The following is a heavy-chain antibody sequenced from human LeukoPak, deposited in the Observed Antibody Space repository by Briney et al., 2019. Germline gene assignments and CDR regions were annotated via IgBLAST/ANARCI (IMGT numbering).Heavy chain of an antibody. Sequence: PGGSLRLSCAASGFTFRNYVIHWVRQAPGKGLEWVAVTSSDLNVKLYADSVKGRFTISRDNSRSTLYLQMNSLRHEDTAIYYCAREGYYGSGSPPSLYFDYWGQGTLVTVSS. CDR3: AREGYYGSGSPPSLYFDY. J-gene: IGHJ4*02. CDR1: GFTFRNYV. D-gene: IGHD3-10*01. CDR2: TSSDLNVK. V-gene: IGHV3-30-3*01.